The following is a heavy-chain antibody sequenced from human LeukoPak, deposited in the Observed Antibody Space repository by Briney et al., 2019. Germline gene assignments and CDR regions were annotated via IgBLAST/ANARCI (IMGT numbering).Heavy chain of an antibody. J-gene: IGHJ5*02. D-gene: IGHD1-26*01. Sequence: SETLSRTCTVSGYSISSGYYWGWIRQPPVKGREGIGSIYHSGSTYHNPSLKSRVTISVDTSKNQFSLTLSSVTAADTAVYYCARVGAADNWFDPWGQGTLVTVSS. CDR3: ARVGAADNWFDP. CDR1: GYSISSGYY. V-gene: IGHV4-38-2*02. CDR2: IYHSGST.